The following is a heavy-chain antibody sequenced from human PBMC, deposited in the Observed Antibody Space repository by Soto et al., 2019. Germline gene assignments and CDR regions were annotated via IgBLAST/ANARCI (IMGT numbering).Heavy chain of an antibody. CDR3: ARRGYSSSWYYYYYYGMDV. CDR1: GYTFTSYD. J-gene: IGHJ6*02. CDR2: MNPNSGNI. Sequence: QVQLVQSGAEVKKPGASVKVSCKASGYTFTSYDINWVRQATGQGLEWMGWMNPNSGNIGYAQKFQGRVTMTRNTSISTAYMELSSLRSEDTAVYYCARRGYSSSWYYYYYYGMDVWGQGTTVTVSS. D-gene: IGHD6-13*01. V-gene: IGHV1-8*01.